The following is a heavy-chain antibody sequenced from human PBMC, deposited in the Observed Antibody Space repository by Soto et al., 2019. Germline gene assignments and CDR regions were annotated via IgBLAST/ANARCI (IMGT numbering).Heavy chain of an antibody. CDR1: GGTFSSYA. V-gene: IGHV1-69*13. CDR3: ARAPDGYNSGPNFDY. J-gene: IGHJ4*02. D-gene: IGHD5-12*01. Sequence: SVKVSCKASGGTFSSYAISWVRQAPGQGLEWMGGIIPIFGTANYAQKFQGKVTITADESTSTAYMELSSLRSEDTAVYYCARAPDGYNSGPNFDYWGQGTLVTAPQ. CDR2: IIPIFGTA.